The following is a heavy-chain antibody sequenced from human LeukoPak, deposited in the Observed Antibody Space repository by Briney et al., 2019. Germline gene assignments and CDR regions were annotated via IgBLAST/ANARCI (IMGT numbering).Heavy chain of an antibody. V-gene: IGHV1-2*07. CDR1: GYTFSGYY. CDR3: ARGPRESTPFQYGMDV. J-gene: IGHJ6*02. CDR2: INLNNGGT. Sequence: ASVKVSCKASGYTFSGYYMHWVRQAPGQGLDWMGWINLNNGGTNSADKLQGRIIMTGDTSLSTAYLELSNLRSDDTAVYYCARGPRESTPFQYGMDVWGQGTTVIVS. D-gene: IGHD2-15*01.